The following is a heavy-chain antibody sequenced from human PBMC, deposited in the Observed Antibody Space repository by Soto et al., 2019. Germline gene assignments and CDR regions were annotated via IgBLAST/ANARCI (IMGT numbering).Heavy chain of an antibody. J-gene: IGHJ4*02. V-gene: IGHV1-69*12. D-gene: IGHD3-3*01. Sequence: QVQLVQSGAEVKKPGSSVKVSCKASGGTFSSYAISWVRQAPGQGLERMGGIIPIFGTANYAQKFQGRVTITGGESKSAAYLERSSLRSDDTAVYYCVSARGRDVWSGYHSDWGQGTLVTVCS. CDR2: IIPIFGTA. CDR1: GGTFSSYA. CDR3: VSARGRDVWSGYHSD.